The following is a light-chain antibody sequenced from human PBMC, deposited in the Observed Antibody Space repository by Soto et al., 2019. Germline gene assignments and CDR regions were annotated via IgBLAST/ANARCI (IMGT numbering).Light chain of an antibody. CDR3: QQRSNWPPNT. CDR2: DAS. V-gene: IGKV3-11*01. CDR1: QSVSSY. Sequence: EIVLTQSPATLSLSPGERATLSCRASQSVSSYLAWYQQKPGQPPRLLIYDASNRATAIPARFSGSGSGTDLTLTIISLEPDDVAVYYCQQRSNWPPNTFGQGTKLEIK. J-gene: IGKJ2*01.